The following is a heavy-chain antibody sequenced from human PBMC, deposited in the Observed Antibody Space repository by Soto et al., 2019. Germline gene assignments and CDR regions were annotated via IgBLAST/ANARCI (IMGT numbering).Heavy chain of an antibody. CDR2: IKQDGSEK. D-gene: IGHD6-19*01. CDR1: GFSFSGHC. CDR3: ASWTYNSGWYLGS. V-gene: IGHV3-7*03. Sequence: GGSLRLSCAASGFSFSGHCMGWVRQAPGKGLEWVANIKQDGSEKYYADSVKGRFTISRDNAKNSLYLQMDSLRAEDTAVYYCASWTYNSGWYLGSWGQGTLVTVSS. J-gene: IGHJ4*02.